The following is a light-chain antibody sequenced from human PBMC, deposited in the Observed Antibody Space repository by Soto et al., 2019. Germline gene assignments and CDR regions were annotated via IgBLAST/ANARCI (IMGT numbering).Light chain of an antibody. CDR2: EVI. Sequence: QSALTQPASVSGSPGQSITIPCTGTSSDVGGYNYVSWYQQHPGKAPKLIIYEVIKRPSGVSNRFSGSNSGNTASLTISGLQTEDEADYYCSSYTSSSTYVFGTGTKVTVL. V-gene: IGLV2-14*01. J-gene: IGLJ1*01. CDR1: SSDVGGYNY. CDR3: SSYTSSSTYV.